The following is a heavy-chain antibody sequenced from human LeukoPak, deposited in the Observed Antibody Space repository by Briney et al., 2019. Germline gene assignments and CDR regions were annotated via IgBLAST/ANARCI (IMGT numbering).Heavy chain of an antibody. CDR3: ARGYITMIVEGYFDY. CDR1: GFTFSSYE. J-gene: IGHJ4*02. D-gene: IGHD3-22*01. CDR2: ISSSGSTI. V-gene: IGHV3-48*03. Sequence: GGSLRLSCAASGFTFSSYEMNWVRQAPGKGLEWVSYISSSGSTIYYADSVKGRFTISRDNAKNSLYLQMNSLRAEDTAVYYCARGYITMIVEGYFDYWGQGTLVTVSS.